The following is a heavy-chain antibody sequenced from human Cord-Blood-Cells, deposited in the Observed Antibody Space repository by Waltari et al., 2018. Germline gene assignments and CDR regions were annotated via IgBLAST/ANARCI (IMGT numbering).Heavy chain of an antibody. CDR1: GYTFPSYD. CDR3: ARGRGGGGDDAFDI. V-gene: IGHV1-8*03. CDR2: MNPNSGNT. Sequence: QVQLVQSGAEVKKTGASVTVSCKASGYTFPSYDINRVRQATGQGLEWMGWMNPNSGNTGYAQKFQGRVTITRNTSISTAYMELSSLRSEDTAVYYCARGRGGGGDDAFDIWGQGTMVTVSS. D-gene: IGHD7-27*01. J-gene: IGHJ3*02.